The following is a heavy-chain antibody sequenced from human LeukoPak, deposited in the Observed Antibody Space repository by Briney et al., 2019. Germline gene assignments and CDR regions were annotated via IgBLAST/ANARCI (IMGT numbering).Heavy chain of an antibody. Sequence: GGSLRLSCSASGFTFSSSDMHGVRQAPGKGLEYVSGINDNGGRTHNADSVKGRFTISRDNSKNTLYLQMSSLRVDDTAVYYSVKDLRGTFSLEFCGQGALVTVSS. CDR1: GFTFSSSD. CDR3: VKDLRGTFSLEF. CDR2: INDNGGRT. V-gene: IGHV3-64D*06. J-gene: IGHJ1*01. D-gene: IGHD3-16*01.